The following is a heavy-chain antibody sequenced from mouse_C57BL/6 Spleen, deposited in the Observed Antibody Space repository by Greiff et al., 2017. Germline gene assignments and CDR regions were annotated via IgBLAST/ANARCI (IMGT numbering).Heavy chain of an antibody. J-gene: IGHJ1*03. CDR2: INPNNGGT. D-gene: IGHD2-4*01. Sequence: EVKLVESGPELVKPGASVKIPCKASGYTFTDYNMDWVKQSHGKSLEWIGDINPNNGGTIYNQKFKGKATLTVDKSSSTAYMELRSLTSEDTAVYYCARGYDYLYWYFDVWGTRTTVTVSS. CDR1: GYTFTDYN. CDR3: ARGYDYLYWYFDV. V-gene: IGHV1-18*01.